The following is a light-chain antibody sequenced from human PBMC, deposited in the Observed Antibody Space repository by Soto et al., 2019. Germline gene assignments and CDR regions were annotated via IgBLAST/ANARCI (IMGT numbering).Light chain of an antibody. J-gene: IGLJ2*01. CDR1: SSDVDTHNY. Sequence: QSALTQPASVSGSPGQSITISCTGTSSDVDTHNYVSWYQQHPGKAPKLMIYDVSYRPSGVSNRFSGSKSGNTASLTISGLQAEDEADYYCSSYTNTGTSVLFGGGTKLTDL. CDR3: SSYTNTGTSVL. CDR2: DVS. V-gene: IGLV2-14*01.